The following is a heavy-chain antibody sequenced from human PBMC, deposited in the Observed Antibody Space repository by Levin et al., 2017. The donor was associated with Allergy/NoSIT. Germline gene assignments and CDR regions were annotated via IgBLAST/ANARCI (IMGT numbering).Heavy chain of an antibody. J-gene: IGHJ4*02. Sequence: GESLKISCAASGFTFSSYGMHWVRQAPGKGLEWVAVISYDGSNKYYADSVKGRFTISRDNSKNTLYLQMNSLRAEDTAVYYCATGGDYDDSSGYSVYWGQGTLVTVSS. CDR2: ISYDGSNK. CDR1: GFTFSSYG. CDR3: ATGGDYDDSSGYSVY. D-gene: IGHD3-22*01. V-gene: IGHV3-30*03.